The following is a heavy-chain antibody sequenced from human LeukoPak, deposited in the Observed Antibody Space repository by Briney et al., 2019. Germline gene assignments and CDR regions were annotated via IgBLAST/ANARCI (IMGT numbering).Heavy chain of an antibody. V-gene: IGHV1-8*01. J-gene: IGHJ4*02. CDR2: MSPNSGNT. CDR3: ATGRSGWLIDY. CDR1: GYTFTTYD. Sequence: VASMKVSCKASGYTFTTYDINWVRQATGQGLEWMGWMSPNSGNTGYAQNFRGRVTMTRNTSINTAYMELSSLRSEDTAVYYCATGRSGWLIDYWGQGTLVTVSS. D-gene: IGHD6-13*01.